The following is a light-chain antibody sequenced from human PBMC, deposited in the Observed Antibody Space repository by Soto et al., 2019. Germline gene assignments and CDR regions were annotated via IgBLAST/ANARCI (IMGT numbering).Light chain of an antibody. Sequence: IQVTQYQSSLSASVGDRVTITCRASQGISTYLNWYLQKPGKAPKLLIYAASSLQSGVPSRFSGSGSETDFTLTISSLQPEDFATYSCQQSYSTTWTFGQGTNVDVK. CDR3: QQSYSTTWT. V-gene: IGKV1-39*01. J-gene: IGKJ1*01. CDR1: QGISTY. CDR2: AAS.